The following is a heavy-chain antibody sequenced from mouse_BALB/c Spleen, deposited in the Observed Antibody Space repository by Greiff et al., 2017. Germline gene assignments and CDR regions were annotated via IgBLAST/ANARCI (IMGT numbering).Heavy chain of an antibody. CDR1: GFTFSSYT. D-gene: IGHD4-1*01. CDR2: ISSGGSYT. V-gene: IGHV5-6-4*01. J-gene: IGHJ3*01. Sequence: EVKLQESGGGLVKPGGSLKLSCAASGFTFSSYTMSWVRQTPEKRLEWVATISSGGSYTYYPDSVKGRFTISRDNAKNTLYLQMSSLKSEDTAMYYCTTNFFAYWGQGTLVTVSA. CDR3: TTNFFAY.